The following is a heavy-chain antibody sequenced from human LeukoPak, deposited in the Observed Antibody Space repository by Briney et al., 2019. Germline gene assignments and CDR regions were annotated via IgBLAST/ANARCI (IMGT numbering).Heavy chain of an antibody. CDR3: AKHRTKVAGTFQH. Sequence: QPGGSLRLSCAASGFTFSSYAISWVRQAPGKGLEWVSAISGSGGSTYYADSVKGRITISRDNSKNTLYLQMNSLRAEDTAVYYCAKHRTKVAGTFQHWGQGTLVTVSS. D-gene: IGHD6-19*01. CDR2: ISGSGGST. J-gene: IGHJ1*01. V-gene: IGHV3-23*01. CDR1: GFTFSSYA.